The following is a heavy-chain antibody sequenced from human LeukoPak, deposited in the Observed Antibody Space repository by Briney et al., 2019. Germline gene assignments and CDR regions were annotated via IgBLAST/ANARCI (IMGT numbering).Heavy chain of an antibody. Sequence: ASVKVSCKASGGTFSSYAISWVRQAPGQGLEWMGWINPNSGGTNYAQKFQGRVTMTRDTSISTAYMELSRLRSDDTAVYYCASSYGDYSADYWGQGTLVTVSS. J-gene: IGHJ4*02. D-gene: IGHD4-17*01. CDR2: INPNSGGT. CDR3: ASSYGDYSADY. V-gene: IGHV1-2*02. CDR1: GGTFSSYA.